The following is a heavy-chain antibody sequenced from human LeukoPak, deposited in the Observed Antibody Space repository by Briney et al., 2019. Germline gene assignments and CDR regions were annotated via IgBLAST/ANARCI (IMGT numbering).Heavy chain of an antibody. CDR2: ISSSSSTI. CDR1: GSTFISYS. D-gene: IGHD3-10*01. Sequence: GGSLRLSCAASGSTFISYSMNWVRQAPGKGLEWVSYISSSSSTIYYADSVKGRFTIPRDNAKNSLYLQMNSLRAEDTAVYYCAIGGTMVRGGTFDYWGQGTLVTVSS. V-gene: IGHV3-48*01. J-gene: IGHJ4*02. CDR3: AIGGTMVRGGTFDY.